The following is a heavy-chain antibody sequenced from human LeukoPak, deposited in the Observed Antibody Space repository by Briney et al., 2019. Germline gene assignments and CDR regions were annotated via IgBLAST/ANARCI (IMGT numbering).Heavy chain of an antibody. D-gene: IGHD3-10*01. CDR2: INPNSGGT. CDR3: ARDLDTMVRGVGDY. V-gene: IGHV1-2*02. J-gene: IGHJ4*02. CDR1: GYTFTGYY. Sequence: ASVKVSCKASGYTFTGYYMHWVRQAPGQGLEWMGWINPNSGGTNYAQKFQGRVTMTRDTSISTAYMELSRLRSDDTAVYYCARDLDTMVRGVGDYWGQGTLVTVSS.